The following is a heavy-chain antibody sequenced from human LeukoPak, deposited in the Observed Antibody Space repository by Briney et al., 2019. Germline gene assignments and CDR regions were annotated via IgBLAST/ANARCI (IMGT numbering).Heavy chain of an antibody. Sequence: PGGSLRLSCAASGFTFSTYSMNWVRQAPGKGLEWVSYITSSSSYIYYADSVKGRFTVSRDNSKNSLYLQMNSLRVEDTAMYYCARPGGAMLRGVISLDYFDSWGQGTLVTVSS. CDR3: ARPGGAMLRGVISLDYFDS. J-gene: IGHJ4*02. CDR1: GFTFSTYS. D-gene: IGHD3-10*01. V-gene: IGHV3-21*01. CDR2: ITSSSSYI.